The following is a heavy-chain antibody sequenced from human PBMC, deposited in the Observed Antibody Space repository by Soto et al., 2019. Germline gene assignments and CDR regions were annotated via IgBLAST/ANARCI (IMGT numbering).Heavy chain of an antibody. V-gene: IGHV1-18*01. CDR3: ARDRTSHGYSGYDFGNYYYYYGMDV. D-gene: IGHD5-12*01. Sequence: ASVKVSCKASGYTFTSYGISWVRQAPGQGLEWTGWISAYNGNTYYAQNLQGRVTMATDTSTSTAYMELSSLRSEDTAVYYCARDRTSHGYSGYDFGNYYYYYGMDVWGQGTTVTVSS. CDR2: ISAYNGNT. CDR1: GYTFTSYG. J-gene: IGHJ6*02.